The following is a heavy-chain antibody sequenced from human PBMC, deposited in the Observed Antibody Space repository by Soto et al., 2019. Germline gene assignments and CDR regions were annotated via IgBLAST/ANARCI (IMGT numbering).Heavy chain of an antibody. D-gene: IGHD3-16*01. J-gene: IGHJ6*02. V-gene: IGHV1-18*01. Sequence: QVQLVQSGDEVKKPGASVKVSCKASGYIFFNYGIAWVRQAPGQGLERLGWFSPYTGNTHSATKVQGRLTMTTDTSKSTAYMDLGSLTSDDTAVYYCVMVDNYVTPTPQDVWGQGTTVTVSS. CDR2: FSPYTGNT. CDR1: GYIFFNYG. CDR3: VMVDNYVTPTPQDV.